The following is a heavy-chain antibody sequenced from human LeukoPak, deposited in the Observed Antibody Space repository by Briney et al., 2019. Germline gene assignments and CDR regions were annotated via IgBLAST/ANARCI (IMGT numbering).Heavy chain of an antibody. D-gene: IGHD3-10*01. Sequence: SETLSLTCTVSGGSISSYYWSWIRQPAGKGLEWIGEIYHSGSTNYNPSLKSRVTISVDKSKNQFSLKLSSVTAADTAVYYCARVPGRVRGYFDYWGQGTLVTVSS. CDR1: GGSISSYY. V-gene: IGHV4-59*12. J-gene: IGHJ4*02. CDR3: ARVPGRVRGYFDY. CDR2: IYHSGST.